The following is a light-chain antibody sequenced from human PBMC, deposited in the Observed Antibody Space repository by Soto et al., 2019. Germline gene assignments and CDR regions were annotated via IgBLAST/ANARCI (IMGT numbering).Light chain of an antibody. CDR2: GAS. J-gene: IGKJ4*01. CDR3: HQYNDWPLT. Sequence: EIVMTQSPATLSVSPGEGATLSCRASQSVSTDLAWYRQKPGQAPRLLIYGASSRAPDIPARFSGSGSGTEFTLTISRLQSEDFAVYYCHQYNDWPLTFGGGTKLEIK. V-gene: IGKV3-15*01. CDR1: QSVSTD.